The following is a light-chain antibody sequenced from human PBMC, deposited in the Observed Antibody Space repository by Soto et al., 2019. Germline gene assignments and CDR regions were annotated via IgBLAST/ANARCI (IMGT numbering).Light chain of an antibody. V-gene: IGKV1-5*03. Sequence: DIQMTQSPSTLSASLGDRVTITCPASQSISSWLAWYQQKPGEAPKLLIYKASSLESGVPSRFSGSGSGTEFTLTISSLQPDDFAAYYCQQYNSLWPFGQGTKVEI. J-gene: IGKJ1*01. CDR1: QSISSW. CDR2: KAS. CDR3: QQYNSLWP.